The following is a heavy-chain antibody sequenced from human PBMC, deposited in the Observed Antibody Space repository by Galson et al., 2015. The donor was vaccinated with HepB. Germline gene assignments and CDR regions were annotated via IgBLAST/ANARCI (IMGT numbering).Heavy chain of an antibody. CDR3: ARSVPAAL. D-gene: IGHD2-2*01. Sequence: SVKVSCKVSGGTFSNYPISWVRQAPAQGLEWMGGIIPRFGTTKYPQRFLGRVTITADDLSTTAYMELSSLTFEDTAVYYCARSVPAALWGQGTLVTVSS. CDR2: IIPRFGTT. V-gene: IGHV1-69*13. J-gene: IGHJ4*02. CDR1: GGTFSNYP.